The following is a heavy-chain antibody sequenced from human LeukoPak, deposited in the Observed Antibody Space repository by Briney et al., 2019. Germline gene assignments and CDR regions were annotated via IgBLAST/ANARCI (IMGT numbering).Heavy chain of an antibody. J-gene: IGHJ4*02. CDR2: ISSSGSTI. V-gene: IGHV3-11*04. CDR1: GFTFSDYY. D-gene: IGHD3-10*01. Sequence: GGSLRLSCAASGFTFSDYYMSWIRQAPGKGLEWVSYISSSGSTIYYADSVKGRFTISRDNAKNSLYLQMNSLRAEDTAVYYCARVYGSGSLFHRWQYPPDYWGQGTLVTVSS. CDR3: ARVYGSGSLFHRWQYPPDY.